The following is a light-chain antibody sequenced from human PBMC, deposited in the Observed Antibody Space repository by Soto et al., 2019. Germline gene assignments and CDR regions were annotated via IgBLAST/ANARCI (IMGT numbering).Light chain of an antibody. CDR3: CSYAGSSNPPYV. CDR1: SSDVGSYNL. CDR2: EGS. Sequence: QSALTQPASVSGSPGQSITISCTGTSSDVGSYNLVSWYQQHPGKAPKLKIYEGSKRPSGVSNRFSGSKSGNTASLTISGLQAEDEADYYCCSYAGSSNPPYVFGTGTKLTVL. V-gene: IGLV2-23*01. J-gene: IGLJ1*01.